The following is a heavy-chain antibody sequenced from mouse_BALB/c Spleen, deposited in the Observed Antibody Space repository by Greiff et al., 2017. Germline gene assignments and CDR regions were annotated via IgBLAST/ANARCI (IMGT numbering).Heavy chain of an antibody. CDR1: GFNIKDYY. D-gene: IGHD2-2*01. CDR2: IDPENGDT. Sequence: EVQLQQSGAELVRSGASVKLSCTASGFNIKDYYMHWVKQRPEQGLEWIGWIDPENGDTEYAPKFQGKATMTADTSSNTAYLQLSSLTSEDTAVYYCNAPLLWLRRERSSSDYWGQGTTLTVSS. CDR3: NAPLLWLRRERSSSDY. V-gene: IGHV14-4*02. J-gene: IGHJ2*01.